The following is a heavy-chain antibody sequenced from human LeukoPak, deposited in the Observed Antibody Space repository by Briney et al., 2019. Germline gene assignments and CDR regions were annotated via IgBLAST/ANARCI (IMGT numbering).Heavy chain of an antibody. CDR2: INPNSGGT. CDR3: ARVRVGSSGLDY. CDR1: GYTFTGYY. D-gene: IGHD6-19*01. V-gene: IGHV1-2*02. J-gene: IGHJ4*02. Sequence: ASVKVSCKASGYTFTGYYMHWVRQAPGQGLEWMGWINPNSGGTNYAQKFQGRVTMTRDTSISTAYMELSRLRSDDTALYYCARVRVGSSGLDYWGQGTLVTVSS.